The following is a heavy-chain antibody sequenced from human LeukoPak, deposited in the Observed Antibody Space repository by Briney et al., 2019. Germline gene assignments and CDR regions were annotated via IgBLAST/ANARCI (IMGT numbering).Heavy chain of an antibody. CDR1: GGTFSSYT. Sequence: GASVKVSCKASGGTFSSYTISWVRQAPGQGLEWMGRIIPIHGIANYAQKFQGRVTITADKSTSTAYMELSSLRSEDTAVYYCARGSPVTTVALDYWGQGTLVTVSS. D-gene: IGHD4-17*01. CDR3: ARGSPVTTVALDY. V-gene: IGHV1-69*02. CDR2: IIPIHGIA. J-gene: IGHJ4*02.